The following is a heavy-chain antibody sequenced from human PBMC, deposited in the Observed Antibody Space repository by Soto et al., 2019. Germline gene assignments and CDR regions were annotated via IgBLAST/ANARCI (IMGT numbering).Heavy chain of an antibody. D-gene: IGHD3-22*01. CDR3: ASDRDYCDSSGPGNYFDY. V-gene: IGHV3-33*01. CDR1: GFTFSSYG. Sequence: PGGSLRLSCAASGFTFSSYGMHWVRQAPGKGLEWVAVIWYDGSNKYYADSVKGRFTISRDNSKNTLYLQMNSLRAEDTAVYYCASDRDYCDSSGPGNYFDYWGQGTRVAVSS. CDR2: IWYDGSNK. J-gene: IGHJ4*02.